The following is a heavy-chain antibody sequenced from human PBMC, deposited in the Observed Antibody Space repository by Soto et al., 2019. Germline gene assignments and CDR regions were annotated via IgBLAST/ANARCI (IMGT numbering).Heavy chain of an antibody. CDR3: ARDDSQLWPTGYYYGMDV. V-gene: IGHV1-18*04. CDR2: ISAYNGNT. J-gene: IGHJ6*02. D-gene: IGHD5-18*01. Sequence: RASVKVSCKASGYTFTSYGISWVRQAPGQGLEWMGWISAYNGNTNYAQKLQGRVTMTTDTSTSTAYMELRSLRSDDTAVYYCARDDSQLWPTGYYYGMDVWGQGTTVIVSS. CDR1: GYTFTSYG.